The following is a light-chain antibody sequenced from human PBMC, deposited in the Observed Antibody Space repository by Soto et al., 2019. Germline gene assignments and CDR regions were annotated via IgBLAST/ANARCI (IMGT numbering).Light chain of an antibody. V-gene: IGKV1-9*01. CDR1: QGISSY. J-gene: IGKJ3*01. Sequence: DIQLTQSPSFLSASVGDRVTITCRASQGISSYLAWYQQKPGKAPKLLIYAASTMLNGVRSRFSGIGSGTQFTLTISSLQPEDFATYSCQQLYTYAPFTFGTGTKVDI. CDR2: AAS. CDR3: QQLYTYAPFT.